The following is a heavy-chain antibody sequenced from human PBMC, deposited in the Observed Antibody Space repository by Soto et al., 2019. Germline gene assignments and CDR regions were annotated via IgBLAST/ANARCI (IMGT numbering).Heavy chain of an antibody. CDR1: GFNFSTYA. J-gene: IGHJ6*02. CDR3: VKGYWKGDV. CDR2: ISGSGGSI. Sequence: EVQLLESGGGLVQPGGSLRLSCAASGFNFSTYAMNWVRQAPGNGLEWVSAISGSGGSIHYADSVKGRFTISRDNFKNTLYLQMNSLRDEDTAVYHCVKGYWKGDVWGQGTTVTVSS. V-gene: IGHV3-23*01. D-gene: IGHD1-1*01.